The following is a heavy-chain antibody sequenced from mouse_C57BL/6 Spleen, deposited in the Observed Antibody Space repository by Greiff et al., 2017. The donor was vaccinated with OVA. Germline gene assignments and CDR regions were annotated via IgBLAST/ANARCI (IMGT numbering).Heavy chain of an antibody. Sequence: EVKLMESGPGLVKPSQSLSLTCSVTGYSITSGYYWNWIRQFPGNKLEWMGYISYDGSNNYNPSLKNRISITRDTSKNQFFLKLNSVTTEDTATYYCAKGPSNYFDYWGQGTTLTVSS. J-gene: IGHJ2*01. V-gene: IGHV3-6*01. CDR3: AKGPSNYFDY. CDR2: ISYDGSN. CDR1: GYSITSGYY. D-gene: IGHD3-3*01.